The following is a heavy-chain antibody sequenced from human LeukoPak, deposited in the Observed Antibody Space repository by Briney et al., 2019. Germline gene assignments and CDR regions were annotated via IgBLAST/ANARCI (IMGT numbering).Heavy chain of an antibody. Sequence: PSETLSLTCTVSGGSISSSSYYWGWIRQPPGKGLEWIGSTYYSGSTGSTYYNPSFKSRVTILIDTSKNQFSLKLSSVTAADTAVYYCARVRSSSSGDFDYWGQGTLVTVSS. V-gene: IGHV4-39*07. CDR2: TYYSGSTGST. J-gene: IGHJ4*02. CDR1: GGSISSSSYY. CDR3: ARVRSSSSGDFDY. D-gene: IGHD6-6*01.